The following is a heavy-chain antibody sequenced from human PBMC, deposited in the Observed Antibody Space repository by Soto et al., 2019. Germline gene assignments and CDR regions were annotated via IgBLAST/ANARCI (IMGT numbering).Heavy chain of an antibody. D-gene: IGHD3-10*01. CDR1: GGSISSYY. J-gene: IGHJ3*02. V-gene: IGHV4-59*01. CDR3: ARPHGGPYAFDI. CDR2: IYDSGNT. Sequence: SETLSLTCTFSGGSISSYYWSWIRQPPGKGLEWIGYIYDSGNTNYTPSLNSRVIISIYTSQNQLSLKLTSVTASDTAVYYCARPHGGPYAFDIWGRGTMVTVSS.